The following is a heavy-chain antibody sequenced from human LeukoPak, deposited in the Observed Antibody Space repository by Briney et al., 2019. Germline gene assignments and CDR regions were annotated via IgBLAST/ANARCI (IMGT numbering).Heavy chain of an antibody. Sequence: GASVKVSCKASGGTFSSYAISWVRQAPGQGLEWMGGIIPIFGTANYAQKFQGRVTITADESTSTAYMELSSLRSEDTAVYYWAKFSGYSSSWQYPNFDYWGQGTLVTVSS. V-gene: IGHV1-69*01. CDR1: GGTFSSYA. J-gene: IGHJ4*02. CDR3: AKFSGYSSSWQYPNFDY. CDR2: IIPIFGTA. D-gene: IGHD6-13*01.